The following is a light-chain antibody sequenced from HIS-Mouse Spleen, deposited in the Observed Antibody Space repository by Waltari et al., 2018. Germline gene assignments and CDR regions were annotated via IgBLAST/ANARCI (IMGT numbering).Light chain of an antibody. CDR2: EGS. V-gene: IGLV2-23*01. Sequence: QSALTQPASVSGSPGQSITISCTGTSRDVGSYNLVTWYQQHPGKAPKLMIYEGSKLPSGVSNRFSGSKSGNTASLTISGLQAEDEADYYCCSYAGSSTYWVFGGGTKLTVL. J-gene: IGLJ3*02. CDR3: CSYAGSSTYWV. CDR1: SRDVGSYNL.